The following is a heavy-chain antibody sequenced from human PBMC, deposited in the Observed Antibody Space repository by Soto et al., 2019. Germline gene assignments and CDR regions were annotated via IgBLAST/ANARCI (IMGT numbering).Heavy chain of an antibody. CDR2: ISYDGSNK. D-gene: IGHD6-13*01. V-gene: IGHV3-30*18. CDR1: GFTFSSYG. J-gene: IGHJ4*02. CDR3: AKLGGSSSWPYYFDY. Sequence: QVQLVESGGGVVQPGRSLRLSCAASGFTFSSYGMHWVRQAPGKGLEWVAVISYDGSNKYYADSVKGRFTISRDNSKNTLYLQMNSLRAEDTAVYYCAKLGGSSSWPYYFDYWGQGTLVTVSS.